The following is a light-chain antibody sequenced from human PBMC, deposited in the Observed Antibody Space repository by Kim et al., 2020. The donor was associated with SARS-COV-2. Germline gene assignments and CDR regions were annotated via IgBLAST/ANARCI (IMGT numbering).Light chain of an antibody. J-gene: IGLJ3*02. CDR3: SSYGATYTLEL. Sequence: QSALTQPRSVSGSPGQSVTISCTGTSSDVGGYNYVSWYQQHPGKAPKLMIYDVSKRPSGVPDRFSGSKSGNTASLTISGLQAEDEADYYCSSYGATYTLELFGGGAQLAVL. V-gene: IGLV2-11*01. CDR1: SSDVGGYNY. CDR2: DVS.